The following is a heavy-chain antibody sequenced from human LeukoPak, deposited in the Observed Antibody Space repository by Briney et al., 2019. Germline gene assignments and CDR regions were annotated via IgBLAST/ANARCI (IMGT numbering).Heavy chain of an antibody. CDR2: IKPDGSEK. J-gene: IGHJ4*02. CDR3: ARDDYGWGSHPY. Sequence: GSLRLSCAGSGLTFSSYWMTWVRQAPGKGLEWVANIKPDGSEKAYVDSVKGRFTISRDNAKNSLCLQMNSLRVEDTAVYYCARDDYGWGSHPYWGQGTLVTVSS. V-gene: IGHV3-7*04. CDR1: GLTFSSYW. D-gene: IGHD3-10*01.